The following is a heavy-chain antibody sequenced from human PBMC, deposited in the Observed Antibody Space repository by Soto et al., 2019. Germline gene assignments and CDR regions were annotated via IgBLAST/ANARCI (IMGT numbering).Heavy chain of an antibody. V-gene: IGHV4-39*01. CDR3: ASTYSYFIDY. CDR2: IYYSGST. Sequence: SETLSLTCTVSGGSISSSSYYWGWIRQPPGKGLEWIGSIYYSGSTYYNPSLKSRVTISVDTSKNQFSLKLSSVTAADTAVYYCASTYSYFIDYWGQGTMVTVYS. D-gene: IGHD5-18*01. J-gene: IGHJ4*02. CDR1: GGSISSSSYY.